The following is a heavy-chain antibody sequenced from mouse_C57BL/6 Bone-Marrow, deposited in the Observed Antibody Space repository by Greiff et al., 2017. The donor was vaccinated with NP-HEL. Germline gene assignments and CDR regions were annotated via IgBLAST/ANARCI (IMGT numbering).Heavy chain of an antibody. CDR3: ARSNIPYGSSHYAMDY. CDR2: IYPGSGNT. CDR1: GYTFTDYY. J-gene: IGHJ4*01. D-gene: IGHD1-1*01. Sequence: VKLMESGAELVRPGASVKLSCKASGYTFTDYYINWVKQRPGQGLEWIARIYPGSGNTYYNEKFKGKATLTAEKSSSTAYMQLSSLTSEDSAVYFCARSNIPYGSSHYAMDYWGQGTSVTVSS. V-gene: IGHV1-76*01.